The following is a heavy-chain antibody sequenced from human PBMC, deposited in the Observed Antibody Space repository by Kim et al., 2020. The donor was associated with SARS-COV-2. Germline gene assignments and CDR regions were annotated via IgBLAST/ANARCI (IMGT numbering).Heavy chain of an antibody. V-gene: IGHV7-4-1*02. CDR3: ARPDCSSTSCYTGNYYGMDV. D-gene: IGHD2-2*02. CDR1: GYTFTSYA. Sequence: ASVKVSCKASGYTFTSYAMNWVRQAPGQGLEWMGWINTNTGNPTYAQGFTGRFVFSLDTSVSTAYLQISSLKAEDTAVYYCARPDCSSTSCYTGNYYGMDVWGQGTTVTVSS. CDR2: INTNTGNP. J-gene: IGHJ6*02.